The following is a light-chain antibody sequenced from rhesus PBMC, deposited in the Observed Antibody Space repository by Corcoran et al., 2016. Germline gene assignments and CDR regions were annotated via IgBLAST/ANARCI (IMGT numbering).Light chain of an antibody. CDR2: GAS. V-gene: IGKV3-10*01. Sequence: QVISTQSPATLSVYSGERATLPCRASQSVSSYLAWYQQKPGQAPRLLMNGASRRANGIPDRFSGSGCGTACPLTISRLGPEDVGVYPWYQSSGRWTFGQGTKVEI. CDR3: YQSSGRWT. J-gene: IGKJ1*01. CDR1: QSVSSY.